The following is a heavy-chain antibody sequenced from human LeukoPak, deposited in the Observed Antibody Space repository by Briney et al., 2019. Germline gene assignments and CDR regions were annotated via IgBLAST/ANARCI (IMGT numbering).Heavy chain of an antibody. D-gene: IGHD3-10*01. CDR1: GFTLSNYG. V-gene: IGHV3-30*02. J-gene: IGHJ4*02. Sequence: GGSLRLSCEASGFTLSNYGMNWVRQAPGKGLEWVSFIQYDGNKKHYADSVKGRFTISRDNAKNSLYLQMNSLRAEDTALYYCARGSEITMVRGTLVYWGQGTLVTVSS. CDR2: IQYDGNKK. CDR3: ARGSEITMVRGTLVY.